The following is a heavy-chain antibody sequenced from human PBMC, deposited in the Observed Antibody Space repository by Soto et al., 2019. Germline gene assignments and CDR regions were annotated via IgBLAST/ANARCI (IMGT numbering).Heavy chain of an antibody. J-gene: IGHJ6*02. V-gene: IGHV3-7*01. D-gene: IGHD4-17*01. CDR2: IKQDGSEK. CDR1: GCTVSSYC. CDR3: ARVGDYGDYYGMDV. Sequence: GSLTLSCAASGCTVSSYCMSWVRQAPGKGLEWVANIKQDGSEKYYVDSVKGRFTISRDNAKNSLYLQMNSLRAEDTAVYYCARVGDYGDYYGMDVWGQGTTVTVPS.